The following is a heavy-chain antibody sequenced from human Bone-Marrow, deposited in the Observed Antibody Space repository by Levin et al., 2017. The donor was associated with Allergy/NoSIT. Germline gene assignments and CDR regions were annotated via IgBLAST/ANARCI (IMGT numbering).Heavy chain of an antibody. CDR3: AVTGFHVRGPLFCRYHMGV. CDR2: IYSNGST. Sequence: LRLSCTVSGDSVNSGSYYWSWIRQPAGKALEWLVRIYSNGSTNYSPSMKSRIAISLDPSEKQFSLNLTSVTAADTAVYYCAVTGFHVRGPLFCRYHMGVWGRGTTVTVSS. V-gene: IGHV4-61*02. J-gene: IGHJ6*03. CDR1: GDSVNSGSYY. D-gene: IGHD3-10*02.